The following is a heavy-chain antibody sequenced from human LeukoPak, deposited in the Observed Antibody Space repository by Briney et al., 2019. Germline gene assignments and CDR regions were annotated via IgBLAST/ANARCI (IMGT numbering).Heavy chain of an antibody. D-gene: IGHD2-15*01. CDR1: GFTFNTYN. CDR2: IWYDGSNK. V-gene: IGHV3-33*01. CDR3: AREGGYCSGGSCYFYIDY. Sequence: GRSLRLSCAASGFTFNTYNMHWVRQAPGKGLEWVAVIWYDGSNKYYADSVKGRFSVSRDNSKNTLFLQMNSLRAEDTAVYYCAREGGYCSGGSCYFYIDYWGQGTLVTVSS. J-gene: IGHJ4*02.